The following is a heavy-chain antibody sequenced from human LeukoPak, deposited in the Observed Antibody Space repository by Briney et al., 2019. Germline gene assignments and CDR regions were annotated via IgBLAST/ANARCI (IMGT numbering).Heavy chain of an antibody. J-gene: IGHJ4*02. Sequence: ASVKVSCKTSGYTFTDYYIHWVRQAPGQGLEWMGWINPNSGGTNYAQKFRGRVTMTGDTSISTAYMELSRLSSDDTAVHYCAVGIGRYSSCYFDYWGQGSLVTVSS. V-gene: IGHV1-2*02. CDR3: AVGIGRYSSCYFDY. CDR2: INPNSGGT. D-gene: IGHD1-26*01. CDR1: GYTFTDYY.